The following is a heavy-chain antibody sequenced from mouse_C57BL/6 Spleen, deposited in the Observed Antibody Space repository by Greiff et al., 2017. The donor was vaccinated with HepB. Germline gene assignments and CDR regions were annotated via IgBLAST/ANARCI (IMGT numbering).Heavy chain of an antibody. CDR3: ARRGDAGVDY. Sequence: VQLQQPGAELVRPGSSVKLSCKASGYTFTSYWMHWVKQRPIQGLEWIGNIDPSDSETHYNQKFKDKATLTVDKSSSTAYMQLSSLTSEDSAVYYCARRGDAGVDYWGQGTTLTVSS. J-gene: IGHJ2*01. V-gene: IGHV1-52*01. CDR2: IDPSDSET. D-gene: IGHD3-3*01. CDR1: GYTFTSYW.